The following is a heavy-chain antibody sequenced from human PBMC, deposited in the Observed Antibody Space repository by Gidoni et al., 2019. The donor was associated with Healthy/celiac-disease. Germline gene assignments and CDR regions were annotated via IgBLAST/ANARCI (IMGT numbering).Heavy chain of an antibody. CDR1: GYTLTELS. D-gene: IGHD5-18*01. J-gene: IGHJ2*01. CDR2: FDPEDGET. V-gene: IGHV1-24*01. CDR3: ATAHTAMVHFDL. Sequence: QVQLVQSGAEVKKPGASVKVSCQVSGYTLTELSMHWVRQAPGKGLEWMGGFDPEDGETIYAQKFQGRVTMTEDTSTDTAYMELSSLRPEDTAVYYCATAHTAMVHFDLWGRGTLVTVSS.